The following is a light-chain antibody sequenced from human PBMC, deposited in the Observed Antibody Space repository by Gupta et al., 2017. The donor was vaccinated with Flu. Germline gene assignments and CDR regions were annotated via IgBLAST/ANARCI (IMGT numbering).Light chain of an antibody. CDR1: LSDIGSKD. CDR3: AAWDDSLTGPYV. Sequence: QSFLTPPPSVSGTPGQRVAISCSGSLSDIGSKDVEWYQQLPGMAPRLLIFSSNQRPSGVSARFSASKSGTAASLAISGLRSDDEGDYFCAAWDDSLTGPYVFGTGTRVSVL. J-gene: IGLJ1*01. V-gene: IGLV1-47*02. CDR2: SSN.